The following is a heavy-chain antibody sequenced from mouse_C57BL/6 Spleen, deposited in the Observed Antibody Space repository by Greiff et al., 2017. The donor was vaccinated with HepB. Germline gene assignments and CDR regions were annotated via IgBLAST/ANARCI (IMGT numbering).Heavy chain of an antibody. CDR3: ARRDVYFDY. Sequence: VQLQQSGAELVKPGASVKMSCKASGYTFTSYWITWVKQRPGQGLEWIGDIYPGSGSTNYNEKFKSKATLTVDTSSSTAYMQLSSLTSEDAAVYYCARRDVYFDYWGQGTTLTVSS. CDR1: GYTFTSYW. V-gene: IGHV1-55*01. J-gene: IGHJ2*01. D-gene: IGHD3-3*01. CDR2: IYPGSGST.